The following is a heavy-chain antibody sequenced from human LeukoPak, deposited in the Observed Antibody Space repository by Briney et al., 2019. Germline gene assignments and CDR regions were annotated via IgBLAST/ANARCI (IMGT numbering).Heavy chain of an antibody. CDR2: IKQDGSEI. J-gene: IGHJ4*02. Sequence: GGSLRLSCAASGFTFSSYWMSWVRQAPGKGLEWVANIKQDGSEIYYVDSVKGRFTISRDNGKNSLYLQMNSLRAEDTAVYCCARDTFYYGSGSYRFDYWGQGTLVTVSS. CDR3: ARDTFYYGSGSYRFDY. D-gene: IGHD3-10*01. V-gene: IGHV3-7*05. CDR1: GFTFSSYW.